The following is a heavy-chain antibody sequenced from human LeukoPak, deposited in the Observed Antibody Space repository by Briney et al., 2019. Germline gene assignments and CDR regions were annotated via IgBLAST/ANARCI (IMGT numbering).Heavy chain of an antibody. CDR2: IYTSSGST. Sequence: PSETLSLTCTVSGASLNTYYWSWIRQPAGKGLEWLGRIYTSSGSTNYSPSLKSRVTISLDRSKNQFSLKLSSVTAADTAVYYCARDRVESSGYYYYYGMDVWGQGTTVTVSS. CDR1: GASLNTYY. D-gene: IGHD2-15*01. J-gene: IGHJ6*02. CDR3: ARDRVESSGYYYYYGMDV. V-gene: IGHV4-4*07.